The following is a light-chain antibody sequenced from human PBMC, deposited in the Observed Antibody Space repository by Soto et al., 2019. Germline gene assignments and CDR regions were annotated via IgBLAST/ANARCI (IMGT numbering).Light chain of an antibody. V-gene: IGLV2-14*01. CDR1: SSDVGGYNY. CDR3: SSYTSSSTYV. J-gene: IGLJ1*01. Sequence: QSALTQPASVSGSPGQSITISCTGTSSDVGGYNYVSWYQQHPGKAPKLMIYEVSNRPSGVSNRFSGSKSGNTASLTISGLQAEDEPDYYCSSYTSSSTYVFGTGTKVTVL. CDR2: EVS.